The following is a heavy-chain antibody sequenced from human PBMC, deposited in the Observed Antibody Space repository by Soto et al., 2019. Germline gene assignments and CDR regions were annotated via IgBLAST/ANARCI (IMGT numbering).Heavy chain of an antibody. CDR1: GGTFSSYA. D-gene: IGHD3-22*01. V-gene: IGHV1-69*01. CDR2: IIPIFGTA. Sequence: QVQLVQSGAEVKKPGSSVKVSCKASGGTFSSYAISWVRQAPGQGLEWMGGIIPIFGTANYAQKFQGRVTTTADESTSTAYMELSSLRSEDTAVYYCARDGRGHYYDSSGLDYWGQGTLVTVSS. J-gene: IGHJ4*02. CDR3: ARDGRGHYYDSSGLDY.